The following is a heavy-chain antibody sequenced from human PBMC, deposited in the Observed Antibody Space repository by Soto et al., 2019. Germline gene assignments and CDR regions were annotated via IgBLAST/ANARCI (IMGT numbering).Heavy chain of an antibody. J-gene: IGHJ6*02. D-gene: IGHD6-19*01. V-gene: IGHV3-30*18. Sequence: GGSLRLSCAASGFTFSSYGMHWVRQAPGKGLEWVAVISYDGRNKYYADSVKGRFTISRDNSKNTLYLQMSSLRPEDTAVYYCVKDGSSGWPYYYGMDVWGQGTTVTVSS. CDR3: VKDGSSGWPYYYGMDV. CDR2: ISYDGRNK. CDR1: GFTFSSYG.